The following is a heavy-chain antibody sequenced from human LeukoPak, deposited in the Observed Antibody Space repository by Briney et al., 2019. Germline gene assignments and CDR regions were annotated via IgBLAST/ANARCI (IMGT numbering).Heavy chain of an antibody. CDR1: GFTFSSYA. Sequence: PAGGSLRLSCAASGFTFSSYAMHWVRQAPGKGLEWVAVISYDGSNKYYADSVKGRFTISRDNSKNTLYVQMNSLRVEDTAVYYCAKDWRDCSGGSCYHLDDWGQGTLVIVSS. V-gene: IGHV3-30*04. D-gene: IGHD2-15*01. J-gene: IGHJ4*02. CDR2: ISYDGSNK. CDR3: AKDWRDCSGGSCYHLDD.